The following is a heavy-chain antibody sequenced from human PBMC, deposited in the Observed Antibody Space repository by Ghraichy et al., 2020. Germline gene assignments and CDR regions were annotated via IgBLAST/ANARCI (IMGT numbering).Heavy chain of an antibody. V-gene: IGHV3-30-3*01. J-gene: IGHJ4*02. D-gene: IGHD3-10*01. CDR2: ISYDGSNR. Sequence: GGSLRLSCEGSGFTFGGYPMHWVRQAPGKGLEWVAVISYDGSNRYYADSVKGRFSISRDNTKKTLILQMNDLGVEDTAIYYCARLPTQQFGEFDPDVWGQGTLVTVSS. CDR1: GFTFGGYP. CDR3: ARLPTQQFGEFDPDV.